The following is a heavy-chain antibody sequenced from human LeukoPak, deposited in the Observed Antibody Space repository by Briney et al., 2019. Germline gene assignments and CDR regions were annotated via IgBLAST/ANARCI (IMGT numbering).Heavy chain of an antibody. D-gene: IGHD5-18*01. Sequence: SETLSLTCAVSGCSISSYYWIWIRQPPGKGLEWIGFIYYSGSTTYNPSLDSRVTISLDTSKNQFSLKLSSLTAPDMVVYYCARMVPYSFGYVDYWGQGTLVTVSS. CDR2: IYYSGST. J-gene: IGHJ4*02. V-gene: IGHV4-59*01. CDR3: ARMVPYSFGYVDY. CDR1: GCSISSYY.